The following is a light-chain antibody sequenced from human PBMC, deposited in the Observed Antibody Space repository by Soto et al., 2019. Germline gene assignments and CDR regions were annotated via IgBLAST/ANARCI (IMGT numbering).Light chain of an antibody. V-gene: IGKV3-20*01. CDR3: QPHGDLIG. CDR1: QTINNNY. J-gene: IGKJ4*01. Sequence: IILTQSPGTLSLSPGERVTLSCKASQTINNNYVAWYQQRPGRAPRLLVYGASARATGIPDRFRGSGAGRDFTLTISRLEPEDFAVYCCQPHGDLIGFGGGTKV. CDR2: GAS.